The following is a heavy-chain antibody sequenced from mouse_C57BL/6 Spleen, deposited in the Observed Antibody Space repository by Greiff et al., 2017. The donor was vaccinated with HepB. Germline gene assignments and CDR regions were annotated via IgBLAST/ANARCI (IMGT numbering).Heavy chain of an antibody. CDR2: IWRGGST. J-gene: IGHJ2*01. Sequence: QVQLQQSGPGLVQPSQSLSITCTVSGFSLTSYGVHWVRQSPGKGLEWLGVIWRGGSTDYNAAFMSRLSITKDNSKSQVFFKMNSLQADDTAIYYCAKNWYYGSSVFDYWGQGTTLTVSS. V-gene: IGHV2-5*01. CDR1: GFSLTSYG. D-gene: IGHD1-1*01. CDR3: AKNWYYGSSVFDY.